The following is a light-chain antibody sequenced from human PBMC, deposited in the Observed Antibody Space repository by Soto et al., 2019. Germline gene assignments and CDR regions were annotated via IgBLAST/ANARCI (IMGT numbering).Light chain of an antibody. J-gene: IGLJ2*01. Sequence: QSVLTQLPSASGTPGQRVTMSCSGGSSNIGRNTVSWYQQLPGTAPKVLISGDNQRSSGVPDRFSGSKSGTSASLAISGLQSEDEADYYCAAWDDSLSGPVFGGGTQLTVL. CDR3: AAWDDSLSGPV. CDR1: SSNIGRNT. V-gene: IGLV1-44*01. CDR2: GDN.